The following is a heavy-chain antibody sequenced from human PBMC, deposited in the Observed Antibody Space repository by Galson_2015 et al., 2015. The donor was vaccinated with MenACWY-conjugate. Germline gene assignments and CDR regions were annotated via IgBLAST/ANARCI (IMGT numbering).Heavy chain of an antibody. D-gene: IGHD2-15*01. Sequence: SLRLSCAASGFTFNNYAMSWVRQAPGKGLEWVAAIGTGGTSTYYADSVRGRFTISRDNSKNTLSLQMNSLRVDDTAMYYCVKGRSPSGRSGSWFSGADAFDSWGRGTVVTVSS. CDR1: GFTFNNYA. V-gene: IGHV3-23*01. CDR3: VKGRSPSGRSGSWFSGADAFDS. J-gene: IGHJ3*01. CDR2: IGTGGTST.